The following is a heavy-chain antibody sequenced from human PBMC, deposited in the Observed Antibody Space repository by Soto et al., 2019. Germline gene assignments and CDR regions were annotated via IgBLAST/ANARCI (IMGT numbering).Heavy chain of an antibody. Sequence: ASVKVSCKASGYTFTSYDINWVRQATGQGLEWMGWMNPNSGNTGYAQKFQGRVTMTRNTSISTAYMELSSLRSEDTAASFYSCGGYSWNCGSFEIWGQGTMVTVSS. CDR2: MNPNSGNT. CDR3: SCGGYSWNCGSFEI. D-gene: IGHD1-7*01. J-gene: IGHJ3*02. CDR1: GYTFTSYD. V-gene: IGHV1-8*01.